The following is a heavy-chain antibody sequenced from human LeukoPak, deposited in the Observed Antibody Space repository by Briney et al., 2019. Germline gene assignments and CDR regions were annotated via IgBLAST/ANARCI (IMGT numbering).Heavy chain of an antibody. CDR2: INPNSGGT. CDR1: GYTFTVYY. D-gene: IGHD1-1*01. CDR3: AREPDNWNDDY. Sequence: ASLWVSSEASGYTFTVYYMYSGREAPGQGGGWRGWINPNSGGTNYAQKFKGRVTMTRDTSISTAYMELSRLRSDDTAVYYCAREPDNWNDDYWGQGTLVTVSS. V-gene: IGHV1-2*02. J-gene: IGHJ4*02.